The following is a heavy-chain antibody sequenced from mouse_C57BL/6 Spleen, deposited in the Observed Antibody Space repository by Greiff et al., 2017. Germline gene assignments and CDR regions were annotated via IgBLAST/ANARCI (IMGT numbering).Heavy chain of an antibody. CDR3: ARVDTTVVVPFED. Sequence: VQLKESGPELVKPGASVKISCKASGYSFTDYNMNWVKQSNGKSLEWIGVINPNYGTTSYNQKFKGKATLTVDQSSSTAYMQLNSQTSEDSAVYYCARVDTTVVVPFEDWGKGTTLTVSS. CDR2: INPNYGTT. J-gene: IGHJ2*01. D-gene: IGHD1-1*01. CDR1: GYSFTDYN. V-gene: IGHV1-39*01.